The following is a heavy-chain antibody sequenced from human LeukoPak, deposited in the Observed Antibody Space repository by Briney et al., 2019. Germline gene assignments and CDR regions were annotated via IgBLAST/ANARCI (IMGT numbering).Heavy chain of an antibody. Sequence: ASVKVSFRASGYSFAGYYIHWVRQAPGQGLEWMGWIHPNTSGTNYAQKFQDRVTMTRDTSISTAYMELRRLRSDDAAMYYCARGYTSSYDYWGQGTLVTVSS. CDR2: IHPNTSGT. V-gene: IGHV1-2*02. D-gene: IGHD2-2*02. J-gene: IGHJ4*02. CDR3: ARGYTSSYDY. CDR1: GYSFAGYY.